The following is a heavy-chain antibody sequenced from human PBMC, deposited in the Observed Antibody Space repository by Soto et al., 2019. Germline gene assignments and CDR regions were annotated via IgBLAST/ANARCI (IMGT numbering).Heavy chain of an antibody. D-gene: IGHD6-19*01. CDR3: ARGAALAGNLAG. CDR2: ISSHGRDI. J-gene: IGHJ4*02. V-gene: IGHV3-21*06. CDR1: GFTFTSDS. Sequence: GGSLRLSCEASGFTFTSDSMTWVRQAPGKGLEWVSSISSHGRDIFYADSVKGRFTISRDNAKDSLHLQMNSLTGEDSAVYYCARGAALAGNLAGWGQGALVTVDS.